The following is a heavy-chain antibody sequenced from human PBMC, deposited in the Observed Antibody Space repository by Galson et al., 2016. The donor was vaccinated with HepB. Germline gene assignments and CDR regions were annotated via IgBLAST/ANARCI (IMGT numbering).Heavy chain of an antibody. J-gene: IGHJ6*04. Sequence: SLRLSCAASGFTFSNCAMHWVRQAPGKGLEYVSAISSDGHNTYYGNSVKGRFTISRDNAKNTLYLQMGSLRSEDRAVYYCARTHSTSCCAGYYYPGMDVWCKGTTVIVSS. CDR1: GFTFSNCA. V-gene: IGHV3-64*01. CDR3: ARTHSTSCCAGYYYPGMDV. CDR2: ISSDGHNT. D-gene: IGHD2-2*01.